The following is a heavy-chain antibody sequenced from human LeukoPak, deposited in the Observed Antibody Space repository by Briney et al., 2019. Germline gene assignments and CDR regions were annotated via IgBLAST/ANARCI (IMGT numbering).Heavy chain of an antibody. J-gene: IGHJ4*02. V-gene: IGHV3-30*18. Sequence: GRSLRLSCAASGFTFSSYGMHWVSQAPGKGLEWVAVISYDGSNKYYADSVKGRFTISRDNSKNTLYLQMDSLRAEDTAVYYCAKDLYPVLRYFDWLSDYWGQGTLVTVSS. CDR1: GFTFSSYG. CDR3: AKDLYPVLRYFDWLSDY. CDR2: ISYDGSNK. D-gene: IGHD3-9*01.